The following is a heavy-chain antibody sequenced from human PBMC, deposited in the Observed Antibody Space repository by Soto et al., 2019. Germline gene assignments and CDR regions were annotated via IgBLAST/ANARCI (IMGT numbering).Heavy chain of an antibody. CDR1: GDSVSSNSAA. D-gene: IGHD5-12*01. J-gene: IGHJ4*02. Sequence: PSQTLSLTCAISGDSVSSNSAAWNWIRQSPSRGLEWLGRTYYRYRWYNDYAVTVKSRITINPDTSKNQFSLQLNPVTPEDTAVYYCARSLEYSGYDLLDENWGQGTLVTVSS. CDR3: ARSLEYSGYDLLDEN. CDR2: TYYRYRWYN. V-gene: IGHV6-1*01.